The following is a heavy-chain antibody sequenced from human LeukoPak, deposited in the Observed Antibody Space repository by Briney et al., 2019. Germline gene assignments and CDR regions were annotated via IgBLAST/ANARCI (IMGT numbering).Heavy chain of an antibody. D-gene: IGHD3-10*01. V-gene: IGHV3-66*01. J-gene: IGHJ4*02. CDR1: GFTVSSNY. CDR2: IYSGGST. Sequence: GGSLRLSCAASGFTVSSNYMSWVRQAPGKGLEWVSVIYSGGSTYYADSVKGRFTISRDNSKNTLYLQMNSLRAEDTAVYYCARDSVPHYYGSGSYSSRWGQGTLVTVSS. CDR3: ARDSVPHYYGSGSYSSR.